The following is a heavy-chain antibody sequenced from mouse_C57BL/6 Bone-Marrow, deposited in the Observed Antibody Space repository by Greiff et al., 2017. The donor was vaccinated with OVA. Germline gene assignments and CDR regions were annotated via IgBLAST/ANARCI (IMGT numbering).Heavy chain of an antibody. Sequence: VQLQQPGAELVRPGSSVKLSCKASGYTFTSYWMHWVKQRPIQGLEWIGNIDPSDSAIYYTQKFKDKATLTVDESSSTAYMQLSSLTSEETAVDSCARGWDPFDYWGQGTTLTVSS. CDR3: ARGWDPFDY. V-gene: IGHV1-52*01. D-gene: IGHD4-1*01. J-gene: IGHJ2*01. CDR1: GYTFTSYW. CDR2: IDPSDSAI.